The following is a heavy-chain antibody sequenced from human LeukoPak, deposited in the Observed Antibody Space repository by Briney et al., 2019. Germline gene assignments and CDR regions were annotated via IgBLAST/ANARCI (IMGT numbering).Heavy chain of an antibody. CDR2: ISYDGSNK. CDR3: ARDGAAGIAAAPNY. D-gene: IGHD6-13*01. CDR1: GFTFSSYA. Sequence: QAGGSLRLSCAASGFTFSSYAMHWVRQAPGKGLEWVAVISYDGSNKYYADSVKGRFTISRDNAKNSLYLQMNSLRAEDTAVYYCARDGAAGIAAAPNYWGQGTLVTVSS. J-gene: IGHJ4*02. V-gene: IGHV3-30-3*01.